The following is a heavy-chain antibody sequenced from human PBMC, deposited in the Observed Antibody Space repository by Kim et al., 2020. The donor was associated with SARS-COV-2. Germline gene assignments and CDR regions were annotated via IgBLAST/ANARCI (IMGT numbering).Heavy chain of an antibody. V-gene: IGHV4-38-2*02. CDR2: IYHSGST. CDR1: GYSISSGYY. J-gene: IGHJ6*02. D-gene: IGHD6-25*01. CDR3: ARGYVGAADHWV. Sequence: SETLSLTCTVSGYSISSGYYCCWFRQPPGKGLEWIGTIYHSGSTSYNTSLHSRRTITVDATNNQFSLQLSSVTATATAAYYCARGYVGAADHWVWVHGTT.